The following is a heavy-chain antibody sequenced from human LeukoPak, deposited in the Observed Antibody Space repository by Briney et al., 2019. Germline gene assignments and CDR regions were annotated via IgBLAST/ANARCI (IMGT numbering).Heavy chain of an antibody. CDR2: INWNGGST. CDR1: GFTFDDYD. D-gene: IGHD3-10*01. CDR3: ARGAITMVRGDSYYFDY. J-gene: IGHJ4*02. Sequence: GGSLRLSCAASGFTFDDYDMSWVRQAPGKGLEWVSGINWNGGSTGYADSVKGRFTISRDNAKNSLYLQMNSLRAEDTALNYCARGAITMVRGDSYYFDYWGQGTLVTVSS. V-gene: IGHV3-20*04.